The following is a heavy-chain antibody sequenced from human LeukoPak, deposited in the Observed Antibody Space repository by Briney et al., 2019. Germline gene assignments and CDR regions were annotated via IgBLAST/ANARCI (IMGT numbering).Heavy chain of an antibody. J-gene: IGHJ5*02. V-gene: IGHV3-23*01. CDR3: AKRPLYGDFCANWFDP. D-gene: IGHD4-17*01. CDR2: ISGRAGAGNT. Sequence: PGGSLRLSCAASGFTFNSYSMNWVRQAPGKGLEWVSGISGRAGAGNTYYADSVKGRFTISRDNSKNTLYLQMNSLRPEDTAVYFCAKRPLYGDFCANWFDPWGQGTLVTVSS. CDR1: GFTFNSYS.